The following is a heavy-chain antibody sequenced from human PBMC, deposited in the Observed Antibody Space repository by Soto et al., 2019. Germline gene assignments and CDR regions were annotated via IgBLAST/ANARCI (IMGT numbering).Heavy chain of an antibody. CDR1: GFTFSSYG. CDR2: IWDDGSEK. D-gene: IGHD6-6*01. Sequence: GGSLRLSCAASGFTFSSYGMHWVRQAPGKVLEWVAVIWDDGSEKFYADSVKGRFTIFRDNSKNTLYLQMNSLRAEDTALYFCARGDRPDFAYSGQGTLVTVSS. CDR3: ARGDRPDFAY. V-gene: IGHV3-33*01. J-gene: IGHJ4*02.